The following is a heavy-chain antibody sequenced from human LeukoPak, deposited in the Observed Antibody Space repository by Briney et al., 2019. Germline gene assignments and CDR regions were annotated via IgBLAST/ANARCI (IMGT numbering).Heavy chain of an antibody. CDR2: ISPSGDIT. J-gene: IGHJ4*02. CDR1: GFTFSSYE. D-gene: IGHD1-1*01. CDR3: AQDLAYIRFDS. Sequence: GGSLRLSCAASGFTFSSYEMNWVRQAPGKGLEWVSGISPSGDITYYADSVKGRFTISRDNSKNTVYLQMDSLRFEDAAVYYCAQDLAYIRFDSWGQGTLVTVSS. V-gene: IGHV3-23*01.